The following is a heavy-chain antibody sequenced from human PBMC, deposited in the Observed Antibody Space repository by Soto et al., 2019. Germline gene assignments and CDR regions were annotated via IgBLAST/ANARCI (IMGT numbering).Heavy chain of an antibody. CDR3: ARDSGKFNYLDY. CDR1: GDSVSNGGYY. Sequence: QVQLQESGPGLVKPSQTLSLTCSVSGDSVSNGGYYWNWIRQHPGKGLEWIAYIYNNEDTFYNPSLKSRVTISADSSKNEFSQKLTSVTAADTAVYYCARDSGKFNYLDYWGHGILVIVSS. CDR2: IYNNEDT. J-gene: IGHJ4*01. V-gene: IGHV4-31*03.